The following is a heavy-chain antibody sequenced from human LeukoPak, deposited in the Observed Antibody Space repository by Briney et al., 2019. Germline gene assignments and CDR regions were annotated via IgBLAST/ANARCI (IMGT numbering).Heavy chain of an antibody. CDR2: IYYSGST. D-gene: IGHD3-22*01. J-gene: IGHJ5*02. CDR3: ARVYYYDSSGNFDP. Sequence: PPETLSLTCTVSGGSISSYSWSWIRQPPGKGLEWIGYIYYSGSTNYNSSLKSRVTISVDTSKNQFSLKLSSVTAADTAVYYCARVYYYDSSGNFDPWGQGTLVTVSS. V-gene: IGHV4-59*01. CDR1: GGSISSYS.